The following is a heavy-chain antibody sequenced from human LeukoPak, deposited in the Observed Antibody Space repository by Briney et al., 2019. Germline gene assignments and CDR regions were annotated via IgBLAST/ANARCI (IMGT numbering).Heavy chain of an antibody. J-gene: IGHJ4*02. V-gene: IGHV3-66*01. D-gene: IGHD3-10*01. CDR1: GFTFDDYG. Sequence: PGGSLRLSCAASGFTFDDYGMSWVRQAPGKGLEWVSVIYSGGSTYYADSVKGRFTISRDNSKNTLYLQMNSLRAEDTAVYYCARGGIYRPDFDYWGQGTLVTVSS. CDR3: ARGGIYRPDFDY. CDR2: IYSGGST.